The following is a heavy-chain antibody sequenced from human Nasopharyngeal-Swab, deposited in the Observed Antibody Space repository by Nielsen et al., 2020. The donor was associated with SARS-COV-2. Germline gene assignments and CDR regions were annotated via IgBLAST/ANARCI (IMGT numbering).Heavy chain of an antibody. CDR3: ARIGAVGARVYYYMDV. D-gene: IGHD4/OR15-4a*01. CDR2: ISASSGTI. Sequence: ISQCPSKGLEWVAYISASSGTIEYPDAVKGRFIISRDNSQNSLSLQMNSLRGEDTAVYFCARIGAVGARVYYYMDVWGKGTTVTVSS. V-gene: IGHV3-48*01. J-gene: IGHJ6*03.